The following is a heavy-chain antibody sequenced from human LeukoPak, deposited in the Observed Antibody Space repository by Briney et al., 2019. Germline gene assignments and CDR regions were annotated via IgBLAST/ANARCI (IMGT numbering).Heavy chain of an antibody. Sequence: GGSLRLSCAASGFTFSNYGIHWVRQAPGKGLEWVAVISYDGNNKYYADSVKGRFTISRDNSKNTLFLQMNSLRAEDTAVYYCARDTTRKMDFWGQGALVTVSS. CDR3: ARDTTRKMDF. CDR2: ISYDGNNK. D-gene: IGHD1-14*01. J-gene: IGHJ4*02. V-gene: IGHV3-30*03. CDR1: GFTFSNYG.